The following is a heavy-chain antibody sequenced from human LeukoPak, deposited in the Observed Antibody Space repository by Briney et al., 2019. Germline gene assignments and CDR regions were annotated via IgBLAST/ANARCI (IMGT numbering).Heavy chain of an antibody. V-gene: IGHV4-34*01. CDR2: INHSGST. CDR3: ARDAAGTDYYYYGVDV. D-gene: IGHD1/OR15-1a*01. Sequence: SETLSLTCAVYGGSFSGYYWSWIRQPPGKGLEWIGEINHSGSTNYNPSLKSRVTISVDMSKNQFSLKLSSVTAADTAVYYCARDAAGTDYYYYGVDVWGQGTTVTVSS. J-gene: IGHJ6*02. CDR1: GGSFSGYY.